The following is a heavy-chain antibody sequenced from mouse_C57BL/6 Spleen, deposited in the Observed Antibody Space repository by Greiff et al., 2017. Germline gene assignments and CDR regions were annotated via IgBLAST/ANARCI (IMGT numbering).Heavy chain of an antibody. J-gene: IGHJ4*01. CDR2: ILPGSGST. CDR1: GYTFTGYW. Sequence: QVTLKVSGAELMKPGASVKLSCKATGYTFTGYWIEWVKQRPGHGLEWIGEILPGSGSTNYNEKFKGKATFTADPSSNTSYMQLRSLTTEDAAIYFCARARITTVGGDAMDYWGQGTSVTVSS. V-gene: IGHV1-9*01. D-gene: IGHD1-1*01. CDR3: ARARITTVGGDAMDY.